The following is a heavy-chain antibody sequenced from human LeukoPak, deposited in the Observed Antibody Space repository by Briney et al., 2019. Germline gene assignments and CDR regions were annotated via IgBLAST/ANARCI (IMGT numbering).Heavy chain of an antibody. CDR1: GYTFTGYY. V-gene: IGHV1-2*02. CDR3: ARKFGGSGYYFDY. D-gene: IGHD2-15*01. Sequence: ASVKVSCKASGYTFTGYYMHWVRQAPGQGPEWMGWINPNSGGTNYAQKFQGRVTMTRDTSISTAYMELSRLRSDDTAVYYCARKFGGSGYYFDYWGQGTLVTVSS. CDR2: INPNSGGT. J-gene: IGHJ4*02.